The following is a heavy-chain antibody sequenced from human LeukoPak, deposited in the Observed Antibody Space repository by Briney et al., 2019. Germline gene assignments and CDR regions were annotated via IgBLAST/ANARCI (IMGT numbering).Heavy chain of an antibody. V-gene: IGHV1-46*01. CDR3: AREGWGDIVLMANSNWFDP. CDR1: GYTFTSYY. J-gene: IGHJ5*02. CDR2: INPSGGST. D-gene: IGHD2-8*01. Sequence: GASVKVSCKASGYTFTSYYMHWVRQAPGQGLEWMGIINPSGGSTSYAQKFQGRVTMTRDTSTSTVYMELSSLRSEDTAVYYCAREGWGDIVLMANSNWFDPWGQGTLVTVPS.